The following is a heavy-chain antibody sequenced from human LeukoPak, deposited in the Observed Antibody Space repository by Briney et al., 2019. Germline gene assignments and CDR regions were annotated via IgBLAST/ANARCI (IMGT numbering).Heavy chain of an antibody. CDR2: IRYDGSNK. V-gene: IGHV3-30*02. Sequence: GGSLRLSCAASGFTFSSYGMHWVRQAPGKGLEWVAFIRYDGSNKYYADSVKGRFTISRDNSKNTLYLQMNSLRAEDTAVYYCAESITIFGVAPYYYYMDVWGKGTTVTVSS. CDR3: AESITIFGVAPYYYYMDV. D-gene: IGHD3-3*01. J-gene: IGHJ6*03. CDR1: GFTFSSYG.